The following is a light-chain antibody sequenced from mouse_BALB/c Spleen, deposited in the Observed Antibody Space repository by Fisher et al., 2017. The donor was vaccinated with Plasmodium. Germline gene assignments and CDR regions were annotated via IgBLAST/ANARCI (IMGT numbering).Light chain of an antibody. CDR2: YTS. J-gene: IGKJ5*01. V-gene: IGKV5-43*01. CDR3: QQSNSWPLT. Sequence: DIVLTQSTATLSVTPGDSVSLSCRASQTISNYLHWYQQKSHESPRLLINYTSQSISGIPSRFSGSGSGTDFTLSINSVETEDFGMYFCQQSNSWPLTFGAGTKLELK. CDR1: QTISNY.